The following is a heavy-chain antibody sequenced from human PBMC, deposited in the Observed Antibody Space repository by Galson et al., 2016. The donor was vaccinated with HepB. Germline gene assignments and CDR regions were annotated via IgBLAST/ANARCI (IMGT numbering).Heavy chain of an antibody. CDR1: GGSISSGGYF. CDR2: IYSSGST. D-gene: IGHD1-1*01. J-gene: IGHJ4*02. V-gene: IGHV4-31*03. CDR3: ARTKRRGHLDY. Sequence: TLSLTCTVSGGSISSGGYFWSWIRQHPGKGLEWIGYIYSSGSTYYNPSLKSRVTISLDTSQDHFSLNLTSVTAADTAFYYCARTKRRGHLDYWGQGTLVTVSS.